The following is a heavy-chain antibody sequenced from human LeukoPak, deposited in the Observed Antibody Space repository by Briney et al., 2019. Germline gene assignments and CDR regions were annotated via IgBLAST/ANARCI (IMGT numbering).Heavy chain of an antibody. V-gene: IGHV1-2*02. J-gene: IGHJ4*02. CDR1: GHTFTGYY. CDR2: INPNSGGT. Sequence: ASVKVSCKASGHTFTGYYMHWVRQAPGQGLEWMGWINPNSGGTNYAQKFQGRVTMTRDTSISTAYMELSRLRSDDTAVYYCARGGITIFGVVILTNLYYFDYWGQGTLVTVSS. D-gene: IGHD3-3*01. CDR3: ARGGITIFGVVILTNLYYFDY.